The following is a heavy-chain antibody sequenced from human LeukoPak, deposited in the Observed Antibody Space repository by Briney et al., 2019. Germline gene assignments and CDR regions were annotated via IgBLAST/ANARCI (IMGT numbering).Heavy chain of an antibody. Sequence: ASVKVSCKASGYTFTGYYMHWVRQAPGQGLEWMGWINPNSGGTNYAQKFQGRVTMTRDMSTSTVYMELSSLRSEDTAVYYCARDSWRRSWSGYFDYWGQGTLVTVSS. J-gene: IGHJ4*02. CDR3: ARDSWRRSWSGYFDY. CDR2: INPNSGGT. CDR1: GYTFTGYY. V-gene: IGHV1-2*02. D-gene: IGHD6-13*01.